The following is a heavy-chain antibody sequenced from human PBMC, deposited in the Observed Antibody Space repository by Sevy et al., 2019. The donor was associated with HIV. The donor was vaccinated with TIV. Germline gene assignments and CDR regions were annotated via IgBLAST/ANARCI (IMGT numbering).Heavy chain of an antibody. Sequence: GGSLRLSCAASGFTFSNYGMHWVRQAPGKGLEWVAVIWYDGINKYYADSVKGRFTISRDNSKNTLYLQMNSLRAEDTAVYSCAGDEKSHSSSWYTEGGGFFQHWGQGTLVTVSS. J-gene: IGHJ1*01. D-gene: IGHD6-13*01. V-gene: IGHV3-33*01. CDR2: IWYDGINK. CDR3: AGDEKSHSSSWYTEGGGFFQH. CDR1: GFTFSNYG.